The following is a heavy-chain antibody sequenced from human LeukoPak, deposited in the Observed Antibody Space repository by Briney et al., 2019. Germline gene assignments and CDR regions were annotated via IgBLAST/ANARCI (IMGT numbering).Heavy chain of an antibody. V-gene: IGHV3-30*02. D-gene: IGHD5-24*01. CDR3: ARDKGDGYNPLAY. CDR2: IRYDGSNK. J-gene: IGHJ4*02. Sequence: SGGSLRLSCAASGFTFSSYGMHWVRQAPGKGLDWLAFIRYDGSNKYYADSVKGRFTISRDNAKNSLYLQMNSLRAEDTAVYYCARDKGDGYNPLAYWGQGTLVTVSS. CDR1: GFTFSSYG.